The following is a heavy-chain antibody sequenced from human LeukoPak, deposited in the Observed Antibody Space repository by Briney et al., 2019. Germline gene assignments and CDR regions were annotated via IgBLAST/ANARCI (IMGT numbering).Heavy chain of an antibody. J-gene: IGHJ4*02. CDR3: ARVPHDSSGYYAPFDY. V-gene: IGHV1-2*06. D-gene: IGHD3-22*01. CDR1: GYTFTGYY. CDR2: IDPNGGGT. Sequence: ASVKVSCKASGYTFTGYYIHWVRRAPGPGLEWMAPIDPNGGGTKYGQRVQGRVSMTRDTCVSTAYMELSRLRSDDTAVYHCARVPHDSSGYYAPFDYWGQGTLVTVSS.